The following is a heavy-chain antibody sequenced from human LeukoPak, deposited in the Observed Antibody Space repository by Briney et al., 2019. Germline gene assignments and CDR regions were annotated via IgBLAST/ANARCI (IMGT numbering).Heavy chain of an antibody. D-gene: IGHD3-22*01. CDR1: GYSFTSYW. CDR2: IYPGDSDT. J-gene: IGHJ4*02. Sequence: KPGESLKISCKGSGYSFTSYWIGWVRQMPGKGLEWMGIIYPGDSDTRYSPSFQGQVTISADKSISTAYLQWSSLKASDTAMYYCARLSCDSSGYYYGYFDYWGQGTLVTVSS. V-gene: IGHV5-51*03. CDR3: ARLSCDSSGYYYGYFDY.